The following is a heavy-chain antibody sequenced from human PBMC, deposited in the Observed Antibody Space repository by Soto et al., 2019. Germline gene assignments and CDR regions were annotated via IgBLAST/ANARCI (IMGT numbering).Heavy chain of an antibody. Sequence: QVQLVQSGAEVKKPGASVKVSCKASGYTFTSHDISWVRQATGQGLERMGWMNPNSGNTGYAQKFQGRVTMTRNTSISTAYMELSSLRSEDTAVYYCARLSYYDSSGYPWGQGTLVTVSS. D-gene: IGHD3-22*01. V-gene: IGHV1-8*01. J-gene: IGHJ5*02. CDR1: GYTFTSHD. CDR2: MNPNSGNT. CDR3: ARLSYYDSSGYP.